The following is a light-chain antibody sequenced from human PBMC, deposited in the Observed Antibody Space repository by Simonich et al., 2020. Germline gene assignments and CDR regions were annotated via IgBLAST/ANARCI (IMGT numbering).Light chain of an antibody. CDR3: QQYYSTPPLT. Sequence: DIVMTQSPDSLAVSLGARATINCKSSQSVLYSSNNKNYLAWYQQKPGQPPKLLIYLASTRESGVPDRFSGSGSGTDFTLTISSLQAEDVAVYYCQQYYSTPPLTFGGGTKVEIK. CDR1: QSVLYSSNNKNY. V-gene: IGKV4-1*01. CDR2: LAS. J-gene: IGKJ4*01.